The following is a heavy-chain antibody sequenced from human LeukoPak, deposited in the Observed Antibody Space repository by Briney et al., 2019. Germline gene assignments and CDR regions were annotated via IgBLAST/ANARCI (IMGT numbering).Heavy chain of an antibody. CDR3: ARDRGYTQDY. D-gene: IGHD5-12*01. CDR2: ITTDGSST. V-gene: IGHV3-74*01. Sequence: GGSLILSCAASRFTLSPYWMHWVRQAPGRALLGVSNITTDGSSTTDADAVKGRFTITKDNAKYPLYLQMNSLRDEDTAVHYCARDRGYTQDYWGQGTLVTVSS. CDR1: RFTLSPYW. J-gene: IGHJ4*02.